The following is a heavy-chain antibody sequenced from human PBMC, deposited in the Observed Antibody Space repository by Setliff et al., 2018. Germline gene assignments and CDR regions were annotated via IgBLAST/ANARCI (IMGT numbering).Heavy chain of an antibody. Sequence: GESLKISCKGSGYSFSSYWIGWVRQMPGKGLEWMGIIFPGDSDTRYSPSFQGQVTISADKSISTAYLQWSSLKASDTALYYCAGLATDYGDYESLNYFDYWGQGTLVTVSS. CDR3: AGLATDYGDYESLNYFDY. CDR2: IFPGDSDT. V-gene: IGHV5-51*01. J-gene: IGHJ4*02. CDR1: GYSFSSYW. D-gene: IGHD4-17*01.